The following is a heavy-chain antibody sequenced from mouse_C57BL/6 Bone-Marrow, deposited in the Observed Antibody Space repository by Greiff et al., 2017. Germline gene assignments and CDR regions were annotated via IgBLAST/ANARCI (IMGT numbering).Heavy chain of an antibody. CDR3: TPIYDDAMDY. D-gene: IGHD2-1*01. CDR2: IDPENGGT. CDR1: GYNIKDDY. Sequence: VQLQQSGAELVRPGASVKLSCKASGYNIKDDYMHWVKQRPEQGLEWIGWIDPENGGTEYDPKFQGKATITADTSSNTAYLELSSLTSEDTAVYYCTPIYDDAMDYWGQGTSVTVSA. J-gene: IGHJ4*01. V-gene: IGHV14-4*01.